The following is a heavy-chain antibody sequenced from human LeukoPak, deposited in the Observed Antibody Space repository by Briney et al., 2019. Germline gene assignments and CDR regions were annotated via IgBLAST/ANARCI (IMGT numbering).Heavy chain of an antibody. V-gene: IGHV3-21*01. Sequence: PGGSPRLSCAASGFTFSSYSMNCVRQAPGKGLEWVSSISSSGSYIYYADSVKGRFTISRDNAKNSLYLQMNSLRAEDTAVYYCARARGGWYSEYWGQGTLVTVSS. CDR2: ISSSGSYI. J-gene: IGHJ4*02. CDR1: GFTFSSYS. D-gene: IGHD6-19*01. CDR3: ARARGGWYSEY.